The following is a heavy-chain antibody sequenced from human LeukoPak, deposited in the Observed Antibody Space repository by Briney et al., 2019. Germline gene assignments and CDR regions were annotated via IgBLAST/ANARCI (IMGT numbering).Heavy chain of an antibody. CDR1: GFTFSSYG. CDR3: AKSGGRSGEYYFDY. D-gene: IGHD3-10*01. J-gene: IGHJ4*02. CDR2: ISYDGSNK. V-gene: IGHV3-30*18. Sequence: GGSLRLSCAASGFTFSSYGMHWVRQAPGKGLEWVAVISYDGSNKYYADSVKGRFTISRDNSKNTLYLQMNSLRAEDTAVYYCAKSGGRSGEYYFDYWGQGTLLTVSS.